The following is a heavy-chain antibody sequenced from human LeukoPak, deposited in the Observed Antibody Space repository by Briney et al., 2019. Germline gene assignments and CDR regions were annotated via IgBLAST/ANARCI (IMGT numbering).Heavy chain of an antibody. J-gene: IGHJ4*02. CDR3: ARTSWFGVDY. V-gene: IGHV5-10-1*01. Sequence: GESLKISCKGSGHSFTRYWISWVRQMPGKGLEWMGRIDPSDSYTNYSPSFQGHVTISADKSISTAYLQWSSLTASDTAMYYCARTSWFGVDYWGQGTLVTVSS. D-gene: IGHD3-10*01. CDR1: GHSFTRYW. CDR2: IDPSDSYT.